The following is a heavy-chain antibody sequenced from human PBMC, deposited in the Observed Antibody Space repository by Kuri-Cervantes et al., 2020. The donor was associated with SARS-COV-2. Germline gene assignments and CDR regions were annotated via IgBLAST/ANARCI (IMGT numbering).Heavy chain of an antibody. D-gene: IGHD6-13*01. CDR1: GFTFDDYG. Sequence: GESLKISCAASGFTFDDYGMSWVRQAPGKGLEWVSGINWNGGTTHYADSVKGRFTISRDNAKNSLYLQMNSLRAEDTALYYCARSAAAGSAGDFDYWTREPWSPSP. CDR2: INWNGGTT. J-gene: IGHJ4*02. CDR3: ARSAAAGSAGDFDY. V-gene: IGHV3-20*04.